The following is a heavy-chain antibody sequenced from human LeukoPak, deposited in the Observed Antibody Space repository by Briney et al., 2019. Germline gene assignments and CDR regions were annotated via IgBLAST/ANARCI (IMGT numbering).Heavy chain of an antibody. D-gene: IGHD5-18*01. CDR2: INTNTGNP. CDR3: ARGRRGYSYGSSIDY. CDR1: GYTFTGYY. V-gene: IGHV7-4-1*02. J-gene: IGHJ4*02. Sequence: ASVKVSCKASGYTFTGYYMHWVRQAPGQGLEWMGWINTNTGNPTYAQGFTGRFVFSLDTSVSTAYLQISSLKAEDTAVYYCARGRRGYSYGSSIDYWGQGTLVTVSS.